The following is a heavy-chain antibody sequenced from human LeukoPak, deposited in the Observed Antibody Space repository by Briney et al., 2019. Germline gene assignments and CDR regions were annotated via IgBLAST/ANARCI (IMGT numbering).Heavy chain of an antibody. J-gene: IGHJ6*02. CDR1: GYTFTSYH. Sequence: ASVKVSCKASGYTFTSYHIHWVRQVPGQGLEWMGVINPSEGSTDYAQKFQDRVSLTRDTSTSTVYMDLSRLRYGDTAVYYCARSDKMDVWGQGTTVTVSS. V-gene: IGHV1-46*01. CDR3: ARSDKMDV. CDR2: INPSEGST.